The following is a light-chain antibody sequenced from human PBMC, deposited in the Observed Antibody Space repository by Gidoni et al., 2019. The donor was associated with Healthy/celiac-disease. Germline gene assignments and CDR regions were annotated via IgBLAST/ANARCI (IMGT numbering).Light chain of an antibody. CDR3: QSADSSGTYKV. CDR1: ALPKQY. V-gene: IGLV3-25*03. CDR2: KDS. Sequence: SSELTQPPSLSVSPGQTARITCSGDALPKQYAYWYQQKPGQAPVLVIYKDSERPSGSTERFSGSSSGTTVTLTISGVQAEDEADYYCQSADSSGTYKVFGGGTKLTVL. J-gene: IGLJ2*01.